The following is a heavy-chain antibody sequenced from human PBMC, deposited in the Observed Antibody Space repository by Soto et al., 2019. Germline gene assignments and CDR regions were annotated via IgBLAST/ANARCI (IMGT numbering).Heavy chain of an antibody. Sequence: EASVKVSCKASGYSFTSYGISWVRQAPGQGLEWMGWISAYNGNTNYAQKLQGRVTMTTDTSTSTAYMELRSLRSDDTAVYYCARDNTQNYYGSGSYYADYYYGMDVWGQGTTVTVSS. V-gene: IGHV1-18*01. CDR1: GYSFTSYG. J-gene: IGHJ6*02. CDR3: ARDNTQNYYGSGSYYADYYYGMDV. CDR2: ISAYNGNT. D-gene: IGHD3-10*01.